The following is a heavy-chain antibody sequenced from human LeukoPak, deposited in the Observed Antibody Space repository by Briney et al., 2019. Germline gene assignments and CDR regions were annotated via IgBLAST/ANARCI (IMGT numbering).Heavy chain of an antibody. Sequence: PSQTLSLTCTVSGGSTSGGSYYWSWIRQRAGKGLEWIGRIYISGNTNYNPSLKSRVTILLDMSKNQFSLKLSSVTAADTAVYYCARVVDRSPGTFDIWGQGTMVTVSS. D-gene: IGHD1-26*01. CDR2: IYISGNT. CDR3: ARVVDRSPGTFDI. V-gene: IGHV4-61*02. J-gene: IGHJ3*02. CDR1: GGSTSGGSYY.